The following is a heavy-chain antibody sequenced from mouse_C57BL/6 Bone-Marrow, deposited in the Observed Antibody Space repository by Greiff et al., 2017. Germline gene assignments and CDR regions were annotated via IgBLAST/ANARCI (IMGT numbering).Heavy chain of an antibody. CDR1: GYTFTSYW. CDR2: IHPSDSDT. J-gene: IGHJ3*01. Sequence: VQLQQPGAELVKPGASVKVSCKASGYTFTSYWMHWVKQRPGQGLEWIGRIHPSDSDTNYNQKFKGKATLTVDQYSSTADMQLSSLTSADSAVYYCAIFDYDGPSFAYWGQGTLVTVPA. D-gene: IGHD2-4*01. V-gene: IGHV1-74*01. CDR3: AIFDYDGPSFAY.